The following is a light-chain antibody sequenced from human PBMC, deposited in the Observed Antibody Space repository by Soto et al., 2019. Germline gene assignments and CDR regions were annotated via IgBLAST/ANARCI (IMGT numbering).Light chain of an antibody. J-gene: IGKJ1*01. V-gene: IGKV3-15*01. CDR3: EQYNNSPPT. CDR2: DTS. Sequence: EIVLAQSPATLSVSPGERATLSCRASQNIRSNLAWYQQNPGQRPRILIYDTSARATGVPARFSGSGSGTEFTLTISRLQSEDFAVYSCEQYNNSPPTFGQGTKVDIK. CDR1: QNIRSN.